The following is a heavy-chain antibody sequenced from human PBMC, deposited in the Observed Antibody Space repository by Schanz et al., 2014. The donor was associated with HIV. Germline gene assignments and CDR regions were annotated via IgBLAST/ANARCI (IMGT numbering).Heavy chain of an antibody. CDR1: GFTFSRYW. Sequence: EVQLVESGGGLVQPGGSLRLSCAASGFTFSRYWMSWVRQAPGKGLEWVSGISGNSGHTWYADSVKGRFTISRDNPKNMLYLQMNSLRAEDTAVYYCAKIISGSPYYYYGLDVWGLGTTVTVSS. D-gene: IGHD1-26*01. J-gene: IGHJ6*02. CDR3: AKIISGSPYYYYGLDV. CDR2: ISGNSGHT. V-gene: IGHV3-23*04.